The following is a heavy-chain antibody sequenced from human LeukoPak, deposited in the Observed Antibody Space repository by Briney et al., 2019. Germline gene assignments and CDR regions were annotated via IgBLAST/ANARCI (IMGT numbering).Heavy chain of an antibody. CDR2: INSDNIV. CDR1: GFTVTTSE. CDR3: AREVLTQAIYSGYNAFET. D-gene: IGHD5-12*01. J-gene: IGHJ3*02. Sequence: GGSLRLSCAASGFTVTTSEMDWVRQAPGKGLEWVSYINSDNIVLYGDSVKGRFTISSDKATNSVYLQMNSLRPEDTAVYFCAREVLTQAIYSGYNAFETWGHGTMVTVSS. V-gene: IGHV3-48*03.